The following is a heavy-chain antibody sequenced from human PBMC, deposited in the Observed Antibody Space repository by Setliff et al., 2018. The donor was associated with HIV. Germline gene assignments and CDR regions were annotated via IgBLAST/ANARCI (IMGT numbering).Heavy chain of an antibody. D-gene: IGHD3-9*01. V-gene: IGHV4-61*02. Sequence: LSLTCQVSGLPMSSGNYYWNWIRQPAGKGLEWIGRIYASGGTYYKSSLKSRVTISVDSSKNQFSLKLTPVTAADTAIYFCARGGGYFHDNNAFDIWGQGTVVTVSS. CDR2: IYASGGT. CDR1: GLPMSSGNYY. J-gene: IGHJ3*02. CDR3: ARGGGYFHDNNAFDI.